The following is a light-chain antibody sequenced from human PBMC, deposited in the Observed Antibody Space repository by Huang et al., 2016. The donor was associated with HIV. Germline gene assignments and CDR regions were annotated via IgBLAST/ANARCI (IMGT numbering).Light chain of an antibody. Sequence: EIVMTQSPATLSMSPGERATLSCRASQSVRTNLAWYQQKPGQDPRLLIYGASTRATGIPARFSGSGSGTEFTLTISSLQSEDFAVYYCQQYNSWLTFGPGTKVDI. V-gene: IGKV3-15*01. J-gene: IGKJ3*01. CDR3: QQYNSWLT. CDR1: QSVRTN. CDR2: GAS.